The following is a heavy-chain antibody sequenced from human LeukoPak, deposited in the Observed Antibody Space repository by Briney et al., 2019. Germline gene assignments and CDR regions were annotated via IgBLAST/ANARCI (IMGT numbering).Heavy chain of an antibody. CDR2: ISAYNGNT. Sequence: ASVKVSCKASGYTFTSYGISWVRQAPGQGLEWMGWISAYNGNTNYAQKLQGRVTMTTDTSTSTAYMELRSLRSDDTAVYYCAREGGYCSSTSCLPDYWGQGTLVTVSS. V-gene: IGHV1-18*01. D-gene: IGHD2-2*03. J-gene: IGHJ4*02. CDR1: GYTFTSYG. CDR3: AREGGYCSSTSCLPDY.